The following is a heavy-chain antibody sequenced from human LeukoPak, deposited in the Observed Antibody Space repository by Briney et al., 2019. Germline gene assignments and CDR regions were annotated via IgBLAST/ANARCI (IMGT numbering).Heavy chain of an antibody. D-gene: IGHD3-10*01. Sequence: QTGGPLRLSCAASGFTFSSYWMSWVRQAPGKGLEWVANIKQDGSEKYYVDSVKGRFTISRDNAKNSLYLQMNSLRAEDTAVYYCARDPPYYYGSGSYNYYYYYMDVWGKGTTVTVSS. J-gene: IGHJ6*03. CDR1: GFTFSSYW. CDR3: ARDPPYYYGSGSYNYYYYYMDV. V-gene: IGHV3-7*01. CDR2: IKQDGSEK.